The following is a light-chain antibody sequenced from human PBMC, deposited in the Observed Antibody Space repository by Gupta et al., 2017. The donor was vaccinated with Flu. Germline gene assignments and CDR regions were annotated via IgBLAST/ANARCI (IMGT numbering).Light chain of an antibody. CDR2: GAS. CDR3: QQRSIWWS. V-gene: IGKV3-11*01. Sequence: SPAILSLCPGERATLCCRASQNVSTFLAWYQQKAGQAPRLLIYGASTRASGIPARFSGSGSGTDFTLTISSLEPEDFALYYCQQRSIWWSFGQGTKVELK. CDR1: QNVSTF. J-gene: IGKJ1*01.